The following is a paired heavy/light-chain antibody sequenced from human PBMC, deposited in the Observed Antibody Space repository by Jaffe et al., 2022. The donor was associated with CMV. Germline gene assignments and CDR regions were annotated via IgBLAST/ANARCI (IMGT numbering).Light chain of an antibody. J-gene: IGLJ3*02. CDR2: GNS. Sequence: QSVLTQPPSVSGAPGQRVTISCTGSSSNIGAGYDVHWYQQLPGTAPKLLIYGNSNRPSGVPDRFSGSKSGTSASLAITGLQAEDEADYYCQSYDTSRWVFGGGTKLTVL. V-gene: IGLV1-40*01. CDR3: QSYDTSRWV. CDR1: SSNIGAGYD.
Heavy chain of an antibody. Sequence: EVQLVESGGGLVKPGGSLRLSCAASGFTFSSYSMNWVRQAPGKGLEWVSSISSSSTYIYYADSVKGRFTNSRDNAKNSLFLQMNSLRAEDTAVYYCAGRTSGQNWFDPWGQGTLVTVSS. CDR1: GFTFSSYS. V-gene: IGHV3-21*01. CDR2: ISSSSTYI. J-gene: IGHJ5*02. D-gene: IGHD1-26*01. CDR3: AGRTSGQNWFDP.